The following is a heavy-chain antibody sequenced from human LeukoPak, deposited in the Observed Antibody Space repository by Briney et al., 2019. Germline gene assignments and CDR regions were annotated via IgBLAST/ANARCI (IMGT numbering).Heavy chain of an antibody. CDR1: GFTFSSNY. CDR3: ETDRASTYDVDFDY. J-gene: IGHJ4*02. D-gene: IGHD1-1*01. Sequence: GGSLRLSCAASGFTFSSNYMSWVRQAPGKGLEGVSVIYSGGSTYYSDSVKGRFTISRDNSKNTLYLQINSLRAEDTAVYYCETDRASTYDVDFDYWGQGTLVTVSS. CDR2: IYSGGST. V-gene: IGHV3-53*05.